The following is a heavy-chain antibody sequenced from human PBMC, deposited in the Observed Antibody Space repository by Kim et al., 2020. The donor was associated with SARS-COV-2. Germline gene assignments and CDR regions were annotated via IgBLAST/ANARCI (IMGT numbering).Heavy chain of an antibody. Sequence: SETLSLTCTVSGGSIRSYYWSWIRQPPGKGLEWIGYIYYSGSTNYNPSLKSRVTISVDTSKNQFSLKLSSVTAADTAVYYCARNYYDSDGGNDYWGQGTLVTVSS. CDR1: GGSIRSYY. J-gene: IGHJ4*02. D-gene: IGHD3-22*01. CDR3: ARNYYDSDGGNDY. V-gene: IGHV4-59*01. CDR2: IYYSGST.